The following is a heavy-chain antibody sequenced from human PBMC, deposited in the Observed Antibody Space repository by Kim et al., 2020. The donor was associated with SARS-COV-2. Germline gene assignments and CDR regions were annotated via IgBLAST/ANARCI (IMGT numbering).Heavy chain of an antibody. V-gene: IGHV4-4*02. J-gene: IGHJ4*02. CDR3: ASNPYGDYYFDY. D-gene: IGHD4-17*01. Sequence: SETLSLTCAVSGGSISSSNWWSWVRQPPGKGLEWIGEIYHSGSTNYNPSLKSRVTISVDKSKNQFSLKLSSVTAADTAVYYCASNPYGDYYFDYWGQGTLVTVSS. CDR1: GGSISSSNW. CDR2: IYHSGST.